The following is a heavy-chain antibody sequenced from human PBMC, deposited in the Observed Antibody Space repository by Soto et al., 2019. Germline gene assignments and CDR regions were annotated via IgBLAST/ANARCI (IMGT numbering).Heavy chain of an antibody. V-gene: IGHV3-33*01. D-gene: IGHD6-13*01. CDR1: GFPFSSYG. J-gene: IGHJ4*02. Sequence: QVQLVESGGGVVQSGRSLRLSCAASGFPFSSYGMHWARQAPGKGLEWVAFIWYDGSTKYYGDSVKGRFTLSRDNPKNTLYLQMNSLRADDTAVYYCARESTTWYAVKRDYSSDYWGQGTLVTVSS. CDR2: IWYDGSTK. CDR3: ARESTTWYAVKRDYSSDY.